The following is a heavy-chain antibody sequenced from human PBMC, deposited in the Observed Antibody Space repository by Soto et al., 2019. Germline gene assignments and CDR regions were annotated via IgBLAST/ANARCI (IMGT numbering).Heavy chain of an antibody. D-gene: IGHD3-16*01. CDR3: TSNPFSYDYSGILWFDL. Sequence: RLCYAPSGSPFTAFVMYWVRQASWQRPGWGVPIRSKAHTSATYYAPCLKGTFTISRDDSKNTAYLEMNSVQTEDTGLYYCTSNPFSYDYSGILWFDLWGQGTMVTVSS. J-gene: IGHJ5*01. CDR1: GSPFTAFV. CDR2: IRSKAHTSAT. V-gene: IGHV3-73*01.